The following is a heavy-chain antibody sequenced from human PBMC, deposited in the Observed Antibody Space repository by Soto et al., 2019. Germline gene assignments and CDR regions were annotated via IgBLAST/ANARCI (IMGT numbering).Heavy chain of an antibody. CDR3: ARNYYYGSGSYYNRYYYYGMDV. J-gene: IGHJ6*02. D-gene: IGHD3-10*01. Sequence: ASVKVSCKASGYTFTSYGISWVRQAPGQGLEWMGWISAYNGNTNYAQKLQGRVTMTTDTSTSTAYMELSSLRSEDTAVYYCARNYYYGSGSYYNRYYYYGMDVWGQGTTVTVSS. CDR1: GYTFTSYG. CDR2: ISAYNGNT. V-gene: IGHV1-18*01.